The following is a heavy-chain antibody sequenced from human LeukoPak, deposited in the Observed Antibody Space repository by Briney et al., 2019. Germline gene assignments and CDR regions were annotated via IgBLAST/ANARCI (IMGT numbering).Heavy chain of an antibody. J-gene: IGHJ4*02. D-gene: IGHD2-15*01. V-gene: IGHV3-30*02. Sequence: PGGSLRLSCAASGFSFSNYAMHWVRQAPGKGLEFVSLTRFDGSNEYSADSVQGRFNISRDTSKNTLYLEMNSLRAEDTAVYYCAREGGYCSGGSCYSLFYFDNWGQGTLVTVSS. CDR1: GFSFSNYA. CDR2: TRFDGSNE. CDR3: AREGGYCSGGSCYSLFYFDN.